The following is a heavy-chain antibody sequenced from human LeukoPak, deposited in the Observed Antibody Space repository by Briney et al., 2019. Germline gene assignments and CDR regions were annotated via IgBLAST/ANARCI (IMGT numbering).Heavy chain of an antibody. Sequence: ASVKVSCKASGYTFTSYGISWVRQAPGQGLEWMGWISAYNGNTNYAQKLQGRVTMATDTSTSTAYMELRSLRSDDTAVYYCARGGYSYGLPWYYYYYMDVWGKGTTVTVSS. J-gene: IGHJ6*03. V-gene: IGHV1-18*01. CDR2: ISAYNGNT. D-gene: IGHD5-18*01. CDR1: GYTFTSYG. CDR3: ARGGYSYGLPWYYYYYMDV.